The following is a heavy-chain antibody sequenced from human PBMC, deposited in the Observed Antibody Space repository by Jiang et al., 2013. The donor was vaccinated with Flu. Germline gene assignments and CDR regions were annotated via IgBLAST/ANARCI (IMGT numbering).Heavy chain of an antibody. CDR3: ARLQAYYDFWSGAFDY. V-gene: IGHV5-51*03. J-gene: IGHJ4*02. Sequence: PGESLKISCKGSGYSFTSYWIGWVRQMPGKGLEWMGIIYPGDSDTRYSPSFQGQVTISADKSITTAYLQWSSLKASDTAMYYCARLQAYYDFWSGAFDYWGQGTLVTVSS. CDR1: GYSFTSYW. D-gene: IGHD3-3*01. CDR2: IYPGDSDT.